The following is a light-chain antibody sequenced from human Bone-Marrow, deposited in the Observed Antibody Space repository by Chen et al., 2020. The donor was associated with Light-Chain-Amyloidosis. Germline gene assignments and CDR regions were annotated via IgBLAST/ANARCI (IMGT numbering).Light chain of an antibody. J-gene: IGLJ2*01. CDR2: RDS. Sequence: SYELTQPLSVSVALGQTARITCAGNNIGTKTVHWYQQKPGQAPVLVIYRDSKRPSGIPERVSGSNSGNTATLTIRRAQAGDEADYYCQVWDSSTLVFGGGTKLTVL. CDR3: QVWDSSTLV. CDR1: NIGTKT. V-gene: IGLV3-9*01.